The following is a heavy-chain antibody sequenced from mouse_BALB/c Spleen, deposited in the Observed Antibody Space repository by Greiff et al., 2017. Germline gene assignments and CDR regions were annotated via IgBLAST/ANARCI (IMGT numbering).Heavy chain of an antibody. J-gene: IGHJ2*01. CDR3: TRDYYGYFDY. D-gene: IGHD1-1*01. CDR2: IYPGSGST. CDR1: GYTFTSYW. V-gene: IGHV1S22*01. Sequence: LQQPGSELVRPGASVKLSCKASGYTFTSYWMHWVKQRHGQGLEWIGNIYPGSGSTNYDEKFKSKGTLTVDTSSSTAYMHLSSLTSEDSAVYYCTRDYYGYFDYWGQGTTLTVSS.